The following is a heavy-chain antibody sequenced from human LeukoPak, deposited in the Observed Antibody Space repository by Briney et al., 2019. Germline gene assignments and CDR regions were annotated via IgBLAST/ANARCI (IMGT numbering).Heavy chain of an antibody. CDR1: GGSFSGYY. V-gene: IGHV4-34*01. CDR3: AGLDDYSNPLYYYGMDV. D-gene: IGHD4-4*01. J-gene: IGHJ6*02. Sequence: SSETLSLTCAVYGGSFSGYYWSWIRQPPGKGLEWIGEINHSGSTNYNPSLKSRVTISVDTSKNQFSLKLSSVTAADTAVYYCAGLDDYSNPLYYYGMDVWGQGTTVTVSS. CDR2: INHSGST.